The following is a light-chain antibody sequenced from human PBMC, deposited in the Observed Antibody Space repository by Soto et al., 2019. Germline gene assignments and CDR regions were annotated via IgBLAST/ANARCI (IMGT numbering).Light chain of an antibody. CDR2: DVT. V-gene: IGLV2-11*01. CDR3: CSYAGIYTYV. Sequence: QSVLTQPRSVSGSPGQSVTISCTGTSLDVGGFDYVSWYQQHPGKAPTLIIYDVTQRPSGVPDRFSGFKSGNTASLTISGLDPGDEADYYCCSYAGIYTYVSGTGTKVTVL. CDR1: SLDVGGFDY. J-gene: IGLJ1*01.